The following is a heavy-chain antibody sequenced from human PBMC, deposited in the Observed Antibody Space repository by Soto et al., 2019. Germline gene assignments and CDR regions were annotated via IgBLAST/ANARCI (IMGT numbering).Heavy chain of an antibody. V-gene: IGHV4-61*08. J-gene: IGHJ4*02. CDR3: ARDRGHHDSSGYYQAPFEY. Sequence: PSETLSLTCSVSGASVRSGGYYWSWIRQPPGKGLEWIGYIHDSGSTHYNPSLKSRITISVVTSMNQFSLKLNSVISADTAVYYCARDRGHHDSSGYYQAPFEYWGLGILVTVSS. CDR2: IHDSGST. CDR1: GASVRSGGYY. D-gene: IGHD3-22*01.